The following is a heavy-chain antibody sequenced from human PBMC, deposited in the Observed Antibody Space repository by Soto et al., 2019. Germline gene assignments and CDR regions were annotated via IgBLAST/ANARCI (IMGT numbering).Heavy chain of an antibody. CDR2: IYTSGST. V-gene: IGHV4-4*07. D-gene: IGHD2-8*01. CDR3: AKSDIVLMVYADDAFDI. CDR1: GGSISSYY. J-gene: IGHJ3*02. Sequence: PXGTLSLTGTVSGGSISSYYWSWIRQPSGKGLEWIGRIYTSGSTNYNPSLKSRVTMSVDTSKNQFSLKLSSVTAADTAVYYCAKSDIVLMVYADDAFDIWGQGTMVTVSS.